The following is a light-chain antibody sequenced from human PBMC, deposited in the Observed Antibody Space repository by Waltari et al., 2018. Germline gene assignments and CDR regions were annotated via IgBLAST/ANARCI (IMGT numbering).Light chain of an antibody. V-gene: IGKV3-20*01. Sequence: IVLTQSPGTLSLSPGERATLSCRASQSVSGSLAWYQQKPGQAPKLLIYGASTKATGIPDRFTGSGSGTDFSLTISSLEPEDFAIYFCQHDVRLPGTFGQGTKVEIK. J-gene: IGKJ1*01. CDR3: QHDVRLPGT. CDR1: QSVSGS. CDR2: GAS.